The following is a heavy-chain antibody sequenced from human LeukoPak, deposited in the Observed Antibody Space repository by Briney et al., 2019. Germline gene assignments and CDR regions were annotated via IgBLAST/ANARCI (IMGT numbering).Heavy chain of an antibody. CDR2: IIPILGIA. D-gene: IGHD2-2*01. V-gene: IGHV1-69*04. J-gene: IGHJ4*02. Sequence: RASVKVSCKASGGTFSSYAISWVRQAPGQGLEWMGRIIPILGIANYAQKFQGRVTITADKSTSTAYMELSSLRSEDTAVYYCARLTGDSYCSSTSCHHDYWGQGTLVTVSS. CDR3: ARLTGDSYCSSTSCHHDY. CDR1: GGTFSSYA.